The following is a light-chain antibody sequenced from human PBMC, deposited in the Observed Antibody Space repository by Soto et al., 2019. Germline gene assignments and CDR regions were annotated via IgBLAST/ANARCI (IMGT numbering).Light chain of an antibody. V-gene: IGLV1-47*01. Sequence: QSVLTQPPSASGTPGQRVTISCSGSSSNIGSNYVYWYQQFPGTAPKLLIYRNNQRPSGVPDRFSGSKSGTSASLAISGLQSEDEGDYFCAAWDDSLNGPVFGGGTKLTVL. CDR1: SSNIGSNY. CDR2: RNN. J-gene: IGLJ3*02. CDR3: AAWDDSLNGPV.